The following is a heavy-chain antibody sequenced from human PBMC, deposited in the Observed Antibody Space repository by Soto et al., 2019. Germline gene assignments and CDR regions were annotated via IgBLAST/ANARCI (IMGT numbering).Heavy chain of an antibody. D-gene: IGHD3-3*01. CDR3: ARGRRDGEYWFDP. J-gene: IGHJ5*02. CDR1: GFTFSSYS. Sequence: LRLSCAASGFTFSSYSMNWIRQHPGKGLEWIGYIYYSGSTYYNPSLKSRVTISVDTSKNQFSLKLTSVTAADTAVYYCARGRRDGEYWFDPWGQGTLVTVSS. V-gene: IGHV4-31*02. CDR2: IYYSGST.